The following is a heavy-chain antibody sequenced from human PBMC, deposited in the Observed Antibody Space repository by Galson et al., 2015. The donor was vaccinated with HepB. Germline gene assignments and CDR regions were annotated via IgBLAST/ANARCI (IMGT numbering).Heavy chain of an antibody. CDR3: ARPQEDIVVVPAAILDY. Sequence: SLRLSCAASGFTFSSYAMHWVRQAPGKGLEWVAVISYDGSNKYYADSVKGRFTISRDNSKNTLYLQMNSLRAEDTAVYYCARPQEDIVVVPAAILDYWGQGTLVTVSS. J-gene: IGHJ4*02. CDR2: ISYDGSNK. V-gene: IGHV3-30-3*01. CDR1: GFTFSSYA. D-gene: IGHD2-2*01.